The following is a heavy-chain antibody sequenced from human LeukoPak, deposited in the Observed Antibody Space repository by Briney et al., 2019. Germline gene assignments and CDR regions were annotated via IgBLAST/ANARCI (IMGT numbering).Heavy chain of an antibody. D-gene: IGHD1-1*01. CDR3: ARDRIWNDAGHDPFDI. J-gene: IGHJ3*02. CDR1: GYSISSGDY. V-gene: IGHV4-38-2*02. CDR2: IYRTGRT. Sequence: SETLSLTCGVSGYSISSGDYWGWIRQPPGKGLEWIGTIYRTGRTYYNPSLKSRVTISVDTSKNQFSLKLNSVTAADTAVYYCARDRIWNDAGHDPFDIWGQGTMVTVSS.